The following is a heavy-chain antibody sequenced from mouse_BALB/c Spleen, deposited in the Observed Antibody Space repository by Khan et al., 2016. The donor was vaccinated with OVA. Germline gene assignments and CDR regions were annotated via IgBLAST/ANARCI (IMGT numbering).Heavy chain of an antibody. Sequence: QVQLKQSGAELAKPGASVKLSCKASGYTFVNYWIFWVRQRPGQGLEWIGYINPSIAYTENNQNFKDKATLTADKSYNKAYLQLNSLTSEDSAVYYCARRGLRWYFDYWGQGTTLTVSS. D-gene: IGHD1-1*02. J-gene: IGHJ2*01. CDR3: ARRGLRWYFDY. CDR1: GYTFVNYW. CDR2: INPSIAYT. V-gene: IGHV1-7*01.